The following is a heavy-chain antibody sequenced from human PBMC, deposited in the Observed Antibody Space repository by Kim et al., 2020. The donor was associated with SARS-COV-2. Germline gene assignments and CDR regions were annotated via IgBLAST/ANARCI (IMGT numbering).Heavy chain of an antibody. D-gene: IGHD3-9*01. Sequence: LKSRVTISVDTSKNQFSLKLRSVTAADTAVYYCARDPPYDILTGYYTFDYWGQGTLVTVSS. CDR3: ARDPPYDILTGYYTFDY. V-gene: IGHV4-39*07. J-gene: IGHJ4*02.